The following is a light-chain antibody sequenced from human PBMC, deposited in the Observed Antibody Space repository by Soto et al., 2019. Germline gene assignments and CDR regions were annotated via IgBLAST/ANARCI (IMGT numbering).Light chain of an antibody. J-gene: IGKJ2*01. CDR1: QSVSSD. Sequence: EIVMTQSPPTLSVSPGEGAPLSCRASQSVSSDLAWYQQKPGQAPRLLIYGVSTRATGIPARFSGSGSGTEFTLTISSLQSEDFAVYYCQQYSNWPPYTFGQGTRLEIK. CDR3: QQYSNWPPYT. V-gene: IGKV3-15*01. CDR2: GVS.